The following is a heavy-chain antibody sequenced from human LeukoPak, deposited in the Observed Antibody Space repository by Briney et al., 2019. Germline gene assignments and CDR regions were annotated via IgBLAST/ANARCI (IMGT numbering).Heavy chain of an antibody. D-gene: IGHD3-3*01. CDR3: ASWSAFWSGSQNWFDP. CDR2: IYTSGRT. V-gene: IGHV4-61*02. Sequence: SETLSLTSTVSGGSTSSGTYYWSCIRQPAGKGLEWVVRIYTSGRTNYNPSRKRPVTISVDTSKNPFSLKLSSVTAADTAVYYCASWSAFWSGSQNWFDPWGQGTLVTVSS. J-gene: IGHJ5*02. CDR1: GGSTSSGTYY.